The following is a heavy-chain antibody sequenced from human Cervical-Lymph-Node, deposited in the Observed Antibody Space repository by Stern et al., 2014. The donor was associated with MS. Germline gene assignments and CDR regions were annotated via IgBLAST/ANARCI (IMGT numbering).Heavy chain of an antibody. J-gene: IGHJ4*02. CDR1: GGSISSGSFY. Sequence: QVQLQESGPGLVKPSETLSLSCTVSGGSISSGSFYWGWIRQPPGKGLEWIGTVYYSGSPYYTLSLKSRVTIPVNTSNNQFSQTLNSVTAADTAVYYCARLEYTTSYYSHYFDYWGQGALVTVSS. CDR3: ARLEYTTSYYSHYFDY. V-gene: IGHV4-39*01. CDR2: VYYSGSP. D-gene: IGHD1-26*01.